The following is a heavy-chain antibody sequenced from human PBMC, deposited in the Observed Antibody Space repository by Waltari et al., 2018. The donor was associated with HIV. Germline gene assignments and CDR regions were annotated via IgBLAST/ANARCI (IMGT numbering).Heavy chain of an antibody. CDR3: VRDDPGYVAIDY. CDR2: LRRDTYEA. V-gene: IGHV3-7*03. J-gene: IGHJ4*02. Sequence: WVRQTPRRGLEWVASLRRDTYEANYLASVRGRFIISRDNAKSSAYLEMSSLRVEDTATYYCVRDDPGYVAIDYWGQGSQVVVS. D-gene: IGHD2-15*01.